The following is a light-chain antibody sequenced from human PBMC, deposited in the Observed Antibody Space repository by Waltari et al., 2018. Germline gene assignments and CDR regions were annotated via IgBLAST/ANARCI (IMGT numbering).Light chain of an antibody. CDR2: AVS. V-gene: IGLV2-23*02. CDR1: RSDVGNYKR. CDR3: SSYAGSSKGV. J-gene: IGLJ2*01. Sequence: QSALTQPASVSGSPGQSIPISCTGTRSDVGNYKRVSWYHQHPGKAPRLMIYAVSKRPSGFSDRFSGSKSGDMASLTISGLQPEDEAEYFCSSYAGSSKGVFGGGTKVTVL.